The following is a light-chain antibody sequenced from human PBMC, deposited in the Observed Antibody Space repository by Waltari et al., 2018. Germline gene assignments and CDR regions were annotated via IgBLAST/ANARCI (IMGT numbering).Light chain of an antibody. V-gene: IGLV3-21*04. J-gene: IGLJ3*02. Sequence: YVLTQPPSVSVDPGTTARLTCGGDNIGSKRGHRYQQKQGQAPVLVMFYDSDRPSEIPERFSGSNSGNTATLTISWVEAGDEADYHCQVWDDVTDSGVFGGGTKLTVL. CDR3: QVWDDVTDSGV. CDR2: YDS. CDR1: NIGSKR.